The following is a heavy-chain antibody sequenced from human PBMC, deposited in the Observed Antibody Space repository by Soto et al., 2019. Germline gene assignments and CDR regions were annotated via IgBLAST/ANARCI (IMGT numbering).Heavy chain of an antibody. D-gene: IGHD3-10*01. CDR2: FDPEDGET. CDR3: ATDPTGGDYYYGMDV. J-gene: IGHJ6*02. CDR1: GYTLTELS. Sequence: EASVKVSCKVSGYTLTELSMHWVRQAPGKGLEWMGGFDPEDGETIYAQKFQGRVTMTEDTSTDTAYMELSSLRSEDTAVYYCATDPTGGDYYYGMDVWGQGTTVTVSS. V-gene: IGHV1-24*01.